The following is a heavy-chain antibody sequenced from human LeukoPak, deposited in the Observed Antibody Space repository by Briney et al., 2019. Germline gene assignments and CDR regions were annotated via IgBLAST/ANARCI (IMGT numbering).Heavy chain of an antibody. CDR1: GFTFSSYS. CDR2: ISSSSSYI. Sequence: PGGSLRLXCAASGFTFSSYSMNWVRQAPGKGLEWVSSISSSSSYIYYADSVKGRFTISRDNAKNSLYLQMNSLRAEDTAVYYCARVRYSSRYFDYWGQGTLVTVSS. J-gene: IGHJ4*02. V-gene: IGHV3-21*01. D-gene: IGHD6-13*01. CDR3: ARVRYSSRYFDY.